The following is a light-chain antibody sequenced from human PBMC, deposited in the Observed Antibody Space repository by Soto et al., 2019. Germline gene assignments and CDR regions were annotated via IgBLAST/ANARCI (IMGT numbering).Light chain of an antibody. CDR2: DAS. Sequence: EIVLTQSPGTLSLSPGERATLSCRASQSVSSSYLAWYQQKPGQAPRLLIYDASNRATGIPARFSGTGSGTDFTLTINNLEPEDFAVYYCQVRTNWSIAFGRGTRLEN. J-gene: IGKJ5*01. CDR3: QVRTNWSIA. CDR1: QSVSSSY. V-gene: IGKV3D-20*02.